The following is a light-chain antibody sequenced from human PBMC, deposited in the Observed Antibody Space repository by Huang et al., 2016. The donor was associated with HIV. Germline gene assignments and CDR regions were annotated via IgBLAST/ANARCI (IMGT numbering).Light chain of an antibody. Sequence: DIVMTQSPLSLPVTPGEPASISCRSSQSLLHSNGYNYLDWYLQKPGQSPHLLIYLGSHRASGVPDRFSGSGTGTDFTLNISRVEAEDVGVYYCMQALQTLLTFGGGTKVEIK. CDR1: QSLLHSNGYNY. V-gene: IGKV2-28*01. CDR3: MQALQTLLT. CDR2: LGS. J-gene: IGKJ4*01.